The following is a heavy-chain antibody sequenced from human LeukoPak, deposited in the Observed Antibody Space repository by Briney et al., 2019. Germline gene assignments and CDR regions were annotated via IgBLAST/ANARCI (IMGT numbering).Heavy chain of an antibody. CDR3: TTDGGVLVRPLFDY. V-gene: IGHV3-15*01. Sequence: GGSLRLSCAASGFTFSKAWMGWVRQAPGKGLEWVGRIKSNDHGGATDYAATVKGRFAVSRDDSKNTLSLQLNSLKTEDTAMYYCTTDGGVLVRPLFDYWGQGALVTVSS. CDR2: IKSNDHGGAT. CDR1: GFTFSKAW. D-gene: IGHD2-8*02. J-gene: IGHJ4*02.